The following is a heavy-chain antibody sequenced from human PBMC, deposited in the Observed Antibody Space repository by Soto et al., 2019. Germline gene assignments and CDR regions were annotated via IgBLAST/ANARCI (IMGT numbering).Heavy chain of an antibody. Sequence: GGSLRLSCAASGFTFSSYAMHWVRQAPGKGLEWVAVISYDGSNKYYADSVKGRFTISRDNSNNTLYLQMNSLRAEDTAVYYCARGGYCTSGVCSNYYYCGLDVWGQGTTVTVSS. CDR1: GFTFSSYA. D-gene: IGHD2-8*01. CDR2: ISYDGSNK. J-gene: IGHJ6*02. CDR3: ARGGYCTSGVCSNYYYCGLDV. V-gene: IGHV3-30-3*01.